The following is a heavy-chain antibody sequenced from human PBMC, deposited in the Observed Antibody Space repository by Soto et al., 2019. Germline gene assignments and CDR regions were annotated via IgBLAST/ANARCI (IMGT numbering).Heavy chain of an antibody. J-gene: IGHJ4*02. Sequence: PGGSLRLSCVASGFTFMSNAMSWVRQAPGKGLEWVSAISGDGAGTYYADSVKGRFTFSRDNSKNTLYLQMNSLRAEDTAVYYCAKFGMATTKRSPPYYIDYWGQGALVTVSS. D-gene: IGHD1-1*01. CDR1: GFTFMSNA. CDR3: AKFGMATTKRSPPYYIDY. CDR2: ISGDGAGT. V-gene: IGHV3-23*01.